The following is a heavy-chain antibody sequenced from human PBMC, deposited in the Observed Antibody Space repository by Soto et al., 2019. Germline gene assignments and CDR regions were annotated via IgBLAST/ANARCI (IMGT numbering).Heavy chain of an antibody. CDR1: GGTFSGYY. CDR3: AKDPRSVVERSVYGMDV. D-gene: IGHD2-21*01. CDR2: INYSGNT. Sequence: SETLSLTCVVYGGTFSGYYWNWIRQPPGKGLEWIGEINYSGNTNYNPSLKSRVTISVDTSRNQFSLNLTSVTAADTAVYYCAKDPRSVVERSVYGMDVWGQGTTVTVSS. J-gene: IGHJ6*02. V-gene: IGHV4-34*01.